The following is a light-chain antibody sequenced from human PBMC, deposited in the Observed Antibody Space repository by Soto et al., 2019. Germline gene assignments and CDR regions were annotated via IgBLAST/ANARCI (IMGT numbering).Light chain of an antibody. V-gene: IGLV2-8*01. J-gene: IGLJ1*01. Sequence: QSVLTQPPSASGSPGQSVTISCTGTSSDVGGYNYVSCYQQHPGKAPKLMIYEVSKRPSGVPDRFSGSKSGNTASLTVSGLQAEDEADYYCTSYAGSKNFGGVFGTGTKVTVL. CDR1: SSDVGGYNY. CDR2: EVS. CDR3: TSYAGSKNFGGV.